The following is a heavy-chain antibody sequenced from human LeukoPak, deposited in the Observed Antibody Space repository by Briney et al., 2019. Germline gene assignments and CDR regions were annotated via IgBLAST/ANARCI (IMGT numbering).Heavy chain of an antibody. Sequence: GGSLTLSCPAAGSTLPSYSMNWDRQPQGKGLGWVSYISSLGRTRYYADSVKGRFTISRDSAKNLLSLHMSSLGAEDTAVYFCARGGYTYGLDYWGQGTLVTVSS. D-gene: IGHD5-18*01. J-gene: IGHJ4*02. CDR2: ISSLGRTR. CDR1: GSTLPSYS. CDR3: ARGGYTYGLDY. V-gene: IGHV3-48*01.